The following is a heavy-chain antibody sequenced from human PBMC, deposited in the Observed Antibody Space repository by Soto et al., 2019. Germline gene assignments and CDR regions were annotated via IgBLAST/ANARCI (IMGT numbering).Heavy chain of an antibody. V-gene: IGHV3-21*01. D-gene: IGHD6-13*01. CDR1: GFTFSDYS. CDR2: ISSSSSYI. J-gene: IGHJ4*02. CDR3: ARDQRSSTWGDFDS. Sequence: EVQLVESGGGLVKPGGPLRLSCAASGFTFSDYSMNLVRQAPGKWLEWVSSISSSSSYIYYSDSVKGRFTVSRDNAKISLYLQMDSLRAEDTAIYYWARDQRSSTWGDFDSWGQGTLVAVSS.